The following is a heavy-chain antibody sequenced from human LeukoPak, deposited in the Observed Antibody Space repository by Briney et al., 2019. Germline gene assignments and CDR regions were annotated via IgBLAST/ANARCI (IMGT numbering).Heavy chain of an antibody. V-gene: IGHV1-69*13. CDR1: GGTFSSYA. Sequence: RASVKVSCKASGGTFSSYAISWVRQAPGQGLEWMGGIIPIFGTANYAQKFQGRVTITADESTSTAYMELSSLRSEDTAVYYCARGGRVVRGVIGQYYYYYMDVWGKGTTVTISS. CDR3: ARGGRVVRGVIGQYYYYYMDV. J-gene: IGHJ6*03. D-gene: IGHD3-10*01. CDR2: IIPIFGTA.